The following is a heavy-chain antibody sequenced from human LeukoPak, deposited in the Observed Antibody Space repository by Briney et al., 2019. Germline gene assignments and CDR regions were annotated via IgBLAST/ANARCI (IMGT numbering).Heavy chain of an antibody. CDR3: ARAWDTTVVTLRLYY. D-gene: IGHD5-18*01. V-gene: IGHV3-66*01. J-gene: IGHJ4*02. CDR1: GVTVNSNY. CDR2: IYSGGST. Sequence: PGGSLRLSCAASGVTVNSNYMSWVRQAPGKGLEWVSVIYSGGSTFYADSVKGRFTISRDNSQNTLYLQMNRLRAEDTAAYYCARAWDTTVVTLRLYYWGQGTLVTVSS.